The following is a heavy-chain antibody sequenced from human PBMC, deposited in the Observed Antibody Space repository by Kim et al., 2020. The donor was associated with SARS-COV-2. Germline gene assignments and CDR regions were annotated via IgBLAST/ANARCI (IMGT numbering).Heavy chain of an antibody. V-gene: IGHV3-21*01. J-gene: IGHJ6*02. CDR2: IRSSSSYI. CDR3: ARDLVRRGGLDV. D-gene: IGHD6-13*01. CDR1: GFTFSSYS. Sequence: GGSLRLSCAASGFTFSSYSMTWVRQAPGRGLEWVASIRSSSSYIYYVDSVKGRFTISRDNAKNSLYLHMDSLRAEDTAVYYCARDLVRRGGLDVWGQGTTVTVSS.